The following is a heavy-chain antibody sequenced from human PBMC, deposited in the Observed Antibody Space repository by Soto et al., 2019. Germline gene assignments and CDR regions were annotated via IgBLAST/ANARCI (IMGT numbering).Heavy chain of an antibody. V-gene: IGHV1-18*03. CDR1: GYTFTSYG. D-gene: IGHD1-26*01. CDR2: ISANNGNT. J-gene: IGHJ4*02. Sequence: QVQLVQSGAEVKKPGASVKVSFKASGYTFTSYGISWVRQAPGQGLEWMGWISANNGNTNYAQKIQGRVTMTTDTSTSTAYMELRSLRSDDMAVDYCARDGRYSGSYGGYYFDYWGQGTLVTVSS. CDR3: ARDGRYSGSYGGYYFDY.